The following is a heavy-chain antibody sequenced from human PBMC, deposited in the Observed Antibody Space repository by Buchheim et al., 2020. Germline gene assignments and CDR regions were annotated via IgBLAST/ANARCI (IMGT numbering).Heavy chain of an antibody. Sequence: QVQLVQSGAEVKKPGASVKVSCKASGYTFTGYYMHWVRQAPGQGLEWMGWINPNSGGTNYAQKFQGWVTMTRATSISTAYMELSRLRSDDTAVYYWARAMGSGWSSPLACDYWGQGTLVTVS. CDR2: INPNSGGT. J-gene: IGHJ4*02. V-gene: IGHV1-2*04. CDR3: ARAMGSGWSSPLACDY. D-gene: IGHD6-19*01. CDR1: GYTFTGYY.